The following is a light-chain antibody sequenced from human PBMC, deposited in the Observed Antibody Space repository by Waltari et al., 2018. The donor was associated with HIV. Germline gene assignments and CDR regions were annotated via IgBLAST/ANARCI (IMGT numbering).Light chain of an antibody. J-gene: IGKJ2*01. CDR1: QSVTSSY. CDR3: QQYGTSPYT. Sequence: EIALTQSPAPLSLSPGERATLSCRASQSVTSSYLAWYQQKPGQAPRLLIYGASTRATDIPDRFSGSGSGTDFTLTISRLEPEDSAVYCCQQYGTSPYTFGLGTKLEI. V-gene: IGKV3-20*01. CDR2: GAS.